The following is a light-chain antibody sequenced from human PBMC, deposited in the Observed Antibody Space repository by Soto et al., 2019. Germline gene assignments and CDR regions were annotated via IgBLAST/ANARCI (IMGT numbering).Light chain of an antibody. V-gene: IGKV3-20*01. Sequence: EVGVTQSASTLSLSTGERATLSCRASQSVSSYLAWYQQKPGQAPRLLIYDASNRATGIPDRFSGSGSGTDFTLTISRLEPEDFAVYYCQQYGSSPLTFGGGTKVDVK. CDR2: DAS. CDR3: QQYGSSPLT. CDR1: QSVSSY. J-gene: IGKJ4*01.